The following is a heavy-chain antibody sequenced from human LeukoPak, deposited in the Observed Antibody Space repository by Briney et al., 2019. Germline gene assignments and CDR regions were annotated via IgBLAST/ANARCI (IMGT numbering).Heavy chain of an antibody. J-gene: IGHJ4*02. Sequence: ASVKVSCKASGYTFTSYGISWARQAPGQGLEWMGWISTYNGHTNYARKVQGRVTMTTDTSTSTAYMELRSLRSDDTAVYYCARDTSAAGREGYWGQGTLVTVSS. CDR1: GYTFTSYG. D-gene: IGHD6-13*01. CDR2: ISTYNGHT. CDR3: ARDTSAAGREGY. V-gene: IGHV1-18*01.